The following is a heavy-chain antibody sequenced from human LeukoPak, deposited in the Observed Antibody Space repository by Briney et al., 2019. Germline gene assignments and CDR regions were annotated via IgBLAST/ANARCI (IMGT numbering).Heavy chain of an antibody. J-gene: IGHJ6*03. Sequence: ASVKVSCKASGYTFTSYGISWVRQAPGQGLEWMGWISAYNGNTNYAQKLQGRVTMTTDTSTSTAYMELRSLRSEDTAVYYCARLRRWFGEFNYYYYYMDVWGKGTTVTISS. CDR2: ISAYNGNT. V-gene: IGHV1-18*01. CDR1: GYTFTSYG. CDR3: ARLRRWFGEFNYYYYYMDV. D-gene: IGHD3-10*01.